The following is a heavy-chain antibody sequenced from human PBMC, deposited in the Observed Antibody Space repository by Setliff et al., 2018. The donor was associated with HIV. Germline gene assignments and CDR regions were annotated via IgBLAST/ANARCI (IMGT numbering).Heavy chain of an antibody. V-gene: IGHV4-59*02. J-gene: IGHJ4*02. D-gene: IGHD3-22*01. CDR1: GDSVSGYY. Sequence: SETLSLTCGVSGDSVSGYYWIWIRQSPGKGLEWIGYMYSSGNSNYNPSLKSRVTMSVDTSNNQVSLYLSSVTAADTAVYYCARVTYYYDSSGLDYWGQGTQVTVSS. CDR3: ARVTYYYDSSGLDY. CDR2: MYSSGNS.